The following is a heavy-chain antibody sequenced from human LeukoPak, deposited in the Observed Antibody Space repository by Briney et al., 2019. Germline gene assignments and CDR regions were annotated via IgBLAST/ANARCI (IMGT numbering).Heavy chain of an antibody. Sequence: GGSLRLSCAASGFTFSSYEMNWVRQAPGKGLEWVSYISSSGSTMCYADSVKGRFTISRDNAKNSLYLQMNSLRAEDTAFYYCARGYCSSTSCYIDSWGQGTLVTVSS. J-gene: IGHJ4*02. V-gene: IGHV3-48*03. CDR2: ISSSGSTM. CDR3: ARGYCSSTSCYIDS. CDR1: GFTFSSYE. D-gene: IGHD2-2*01.